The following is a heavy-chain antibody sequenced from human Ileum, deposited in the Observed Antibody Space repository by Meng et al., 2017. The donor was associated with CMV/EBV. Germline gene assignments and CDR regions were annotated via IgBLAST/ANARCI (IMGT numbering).Heavy chain of an antibody. D-gene: IGHD3-10*01. CDR3: ARVQNAGDLYYALDS. J-gene: IGHJ4*02. CDR1: EFIFNSYA. V-gene: IGHV3-30-3*01. Sequence: QVQLVESGGGVVQPGRSLRLSCSFSEFIFNSYAIHWVRQAPGKGLEWVAVISADGSNQYYADSVKGRITISRDNSKNTLYLQMNSLRAEDTALYYCARVQNAGDLYYALDSWGQGTLVTVAS. CDR2: ISADGSNQ.